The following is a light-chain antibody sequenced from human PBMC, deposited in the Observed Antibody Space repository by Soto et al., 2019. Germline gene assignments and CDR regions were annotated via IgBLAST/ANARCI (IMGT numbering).Light chain of an antibody. CDR1: QSFSTVY. CDR2: GAS. CDR3: QQYGSSEIT. Sequence: EIELTQSPGTLSLSPGERATLSCRANQSFSTVYLAWYQQKPGQAPRLLIYGASNRATGIPDRFSGSGSGTDFTLTISRLEPEDFAVYYCQQYGSSEITFGQGTRLEL. J-gene: IGKJ5*01. V-gene: IGKV3-20*01.